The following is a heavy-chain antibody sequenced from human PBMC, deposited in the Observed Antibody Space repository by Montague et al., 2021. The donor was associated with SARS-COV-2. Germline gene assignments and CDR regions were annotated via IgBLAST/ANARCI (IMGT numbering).Heavy chain of an antibody. J-gene: IGHJ4*02. CDR1: GFTFSSYT. Sequence: SLRLSCAASGFTFSSYTITWVRQAPGKGLEWVSGISGSGGSKYYADSVKGRFTISRDNSKNTLYLQMNSLRAEVTAVYYCAKDRFSSGWFGGLDYWGQGTLVTVSS. CDR3: AKDRFSSGWFGGLDY. D-gene: IGHD6-19*01. V-gene: IGHV3-23*01. CDR2: ISGSGGSK.